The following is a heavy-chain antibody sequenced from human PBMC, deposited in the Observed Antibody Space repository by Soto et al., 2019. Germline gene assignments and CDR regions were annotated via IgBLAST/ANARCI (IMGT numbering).Heavy chain of an antibody. V-gene: IGHV4-59*01. J-gene: IGHJ4*02. Sequence: SETLSLTCRVSGSSISSYYWSWLRQPPGKGLEWIGNIYYTGSTNYHPSLKSRVIMSVESSKKQFSLRLNSVTAADTAVYYCTRVGGYYGDYPNFDYWGQGAMVPV. CDR3: TRVGGYYGDYPNFDY. CDR1: GSSISSYY. CDR2: IYYTGST. D-gene: IGHD4-17*01.